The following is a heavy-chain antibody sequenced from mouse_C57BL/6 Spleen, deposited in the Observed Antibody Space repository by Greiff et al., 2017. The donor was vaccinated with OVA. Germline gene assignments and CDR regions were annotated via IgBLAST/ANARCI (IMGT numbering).Heavy chain of an antibody. V-gene: IGHV5-6*01. CDR3: ARHLLWSGDYFDY. CDR1: GFTFSSYG. J-gene: IGHJ2*01. D-gene: IGHD2-1*01. CDR2: ISSGGSYT. Sequence: EVQLVESGGDLVKPGGSLKLSCAASGFTFSSYGMSWVRQTPDKRLEWVAIISSGGSYTYYPDSVKGRFTFTRANAKNTLYLQMSNLKSEDTAVYYGARHLLWSGDYFDYWGQGTTLTVSS.